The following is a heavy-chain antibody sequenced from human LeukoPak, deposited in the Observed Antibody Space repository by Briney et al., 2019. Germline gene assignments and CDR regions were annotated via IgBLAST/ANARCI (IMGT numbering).Heavy chain of an antibody. Sequence: GRSLRLSCAGSGFTFSSYAMTWVRQAPGKGLEWVSGISGSGDSTYYADSVKGRFTISRDNSKNTLYLQMNSLRPEDTAVYYCATRGYCSGTSCYAPQPWGQGTLVTVSS. CDR2: ISGSGDST. J-gene: IGHJ5*02. CDR1: GFTFSSYA. V-gene: IGHV3-23*01. D-gene: IGHD2-2*01. CDR3: ATRGYCSGTSCYAPQP.